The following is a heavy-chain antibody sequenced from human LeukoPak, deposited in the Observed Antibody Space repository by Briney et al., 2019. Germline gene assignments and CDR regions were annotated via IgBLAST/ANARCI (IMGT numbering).Heavy chain of an antibody. CDR3: ARHRGKGYYYYMDV. V-gene: IGHV1-18*01. CDR1: GYTFTSYG. J-gene: IGHJ6*03. CDR2: ISAYNGNT. Sequence: ASVKVSCKASGYTFTSYGISWVRQALGQGLEWMGWISAYNGNTNYAQKLQGRVTMTTDTSTSTAYMELRSLRSDDTAVYYCARHRGKGYYYYMDVWGKGTTVTISS. D-gene: IGHD3-10*01.